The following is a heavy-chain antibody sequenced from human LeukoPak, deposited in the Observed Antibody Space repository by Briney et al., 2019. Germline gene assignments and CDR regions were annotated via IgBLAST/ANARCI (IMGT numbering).Heavy chain of an antibody. J-gene: IGHJ6*03. CDR3: AKTGKVVIAMYYYYYMDV. D-gene: IGHD2-21*01. CDR2: ISGSGGST. CDR1: GFTFSSYA. Sequence: GGSLRLSCAASGFTFSSYAMSWVRQAPGKGLGWVSAISGSGGSTYYADSVKGRFTISRDNSKNTLYLQMNSLRAEDTAVYYCAKTGKVVIAMYYYYYMDVWGKGTTVTVSS. V-gene: IGHV3-23*01.